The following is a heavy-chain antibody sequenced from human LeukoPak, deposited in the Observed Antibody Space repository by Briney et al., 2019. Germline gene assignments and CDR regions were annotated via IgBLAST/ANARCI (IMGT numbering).Heavy chain of an antibody. V-gene: IGHV1-46*01. Sequence: VASVKVSCKASGYSFTSNYIHWVRQAPGQGLEWMGMIYPRDGSTSYAQKFQGRVTVTRDTSTSTVHMELSGLRSEDTAVYYCARDRIVVVPAAADYYGMDVWGQGTTVTVSS. CDR2: IYPRDGST. D-gene: IGHD2-2*01. CDR1: GYSFTSNY. J-gene: IGHJ6*02. CDR3: ARDRIVVVPAAADYYGMDV.